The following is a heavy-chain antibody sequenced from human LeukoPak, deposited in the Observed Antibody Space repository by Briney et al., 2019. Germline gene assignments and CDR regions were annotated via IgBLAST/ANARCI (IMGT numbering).Heavy chain of an antibody. J-gene: IGHJ1*01. Sequence: SETLSLTCTVSGGSISSSSYYWSWIRQPPGKGLEWIGSIYYSGCTYYNPSLKSRVTISVDTSKNQFSLKLSSVTAADTAVYYCARDDSSGYYVFWGQGTLVTVSS. V-gene: IGHV4-39*02. CDR2: IYYSGCT. CDR1: GGSISSSSYY. CDR3: ARDDSSGYYVF. D-gene: IGHD3-22*01.